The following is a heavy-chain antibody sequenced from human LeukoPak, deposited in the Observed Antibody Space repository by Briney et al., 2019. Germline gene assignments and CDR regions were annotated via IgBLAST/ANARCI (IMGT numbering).Heavy chain of an antibody. V-gene: IGHV4-30-4*08. CDR2: IYYSGST. CDR3: ARDSTGGGSGVDY. J-gene: IGHJ4*02. D-gene: IGHD3-10*01. Sequence: MSSQTLSLTCTVSGGSISSGDYYWSWIRQPPGKGLEWIGYIYYSGSTYYNPSLKSRVTISVDTSKKQFSLKLSSVTAADTAVYYCARDSTGGGSGVDYWGQGTLVTVSS. CDR1: GGSISSGDYY.